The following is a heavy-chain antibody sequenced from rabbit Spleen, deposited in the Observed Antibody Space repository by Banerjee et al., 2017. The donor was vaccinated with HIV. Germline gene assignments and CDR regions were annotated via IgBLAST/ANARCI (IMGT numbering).Heavy chain of an antibody. D-gene: IGHD4-1*01. CDR3: ARAIVPWLGLTRLDL. CDR1: GIDFTNYY. CDR2: IYVARGTT. J-gene: IGHJ3*01. Sequence: QVKESGGGLVQPGGSLTLSCKASGIDFTNYYITWVRQAPGKGLEWIGIIYVARGTTDYASWVNGQFTISSDNAQSTVDLKMTSLTAADTATYFCARAIVPWLGLTRLDLWGQGTLVTVS. V-gene: IGHV1S7*01.